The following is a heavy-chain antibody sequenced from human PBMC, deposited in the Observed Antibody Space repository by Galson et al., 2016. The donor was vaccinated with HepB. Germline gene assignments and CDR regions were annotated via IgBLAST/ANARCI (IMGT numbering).Heavy chain of an antibody. J-gene: IGHJ6*01. CDR1: GFSFSTYG. V-gene: IGHV3-33*01. Sequence: SLRLSCAASGFSFSTYGMNWVRQAPGKGLEWVAVIWRDGSNKYYADSVKGRFTISRDNSKNTLYLQMNTLRAEDTAIYYCARDDPGTDNCGMAVWGQGTTVTVSS. CDR3: ARDDPGTDNCGMAV. D-gene: IGHD1-1*01. CDR2: IWRDGSNK.